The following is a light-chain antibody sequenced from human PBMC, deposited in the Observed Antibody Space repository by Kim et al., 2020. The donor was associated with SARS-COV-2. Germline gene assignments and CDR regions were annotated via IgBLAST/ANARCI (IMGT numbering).Light chain of an antibody. Sequence: DIQMTQSPPSLSAAVGDRVTITCRASQSVSTSLHWYRQKPGHAPEVLIYSTSTLQNGVPSRFSGSRSGTVFNLTISSLQPEDFATYFCQQTYSSPRTFGQGTKVEV. V-gene: IGKV1-39*01. CDR1: QSVSTS. J-gene: IGKJ2*01. CDR3: QQTYSSPRT. CDR2: STS.